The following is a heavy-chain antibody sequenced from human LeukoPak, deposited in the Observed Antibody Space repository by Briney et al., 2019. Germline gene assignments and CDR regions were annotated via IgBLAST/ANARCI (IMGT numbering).Heavy chain of an antibody. CDR1: GFTFSSYA. V-gene: IGHV3-21*01. Sequence: GGSLRLSCAASGFTFSSYAMNWVRQAPGKGLAWVSSIGTSNNYLYYADSLKGRFTISRDNARNPLYLQMNSLSAEDTAVYYCARRASTERGHSYGLDHWGQGALVTVSS. J-gene: IGHJ4*02. CDR2: IGTSNNYL. D-gene: IGHD5-18*01. CDR3: ARRASTERGHSYGLDH.